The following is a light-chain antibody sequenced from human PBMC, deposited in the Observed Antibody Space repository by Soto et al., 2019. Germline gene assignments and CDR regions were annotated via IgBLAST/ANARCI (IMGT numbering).Light chain of an antibody. Sequence: DIQMTQSPSSLSASVGDRVTITCRASRDISNYLNWYQNKPGKAPKSLIYDASNLETGVPSRFSGSGSGTHFSFTISSLQPEDIATYYCQQFDSLPITFGQGTRLEIK. CDR2: DAS. CDR3: QQFDSLPIT. V-gene: IGKV1-33*01. J-gene: IGKJ5*01. CDR1: RDISNY.